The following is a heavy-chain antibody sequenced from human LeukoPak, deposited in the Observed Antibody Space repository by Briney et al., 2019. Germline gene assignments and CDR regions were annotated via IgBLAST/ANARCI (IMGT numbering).Heavy chain of an antibody. J-gene: IGHJ4*02. CDR1: GFTFSSYA. Sequence: GRSLRLSCAASGFTFSSYAMHWVRQAPGKGLEWVAVISYDGSNKYYADSVKGRFTISRDNSKNTLYLQKNSLRAEDTAVYYCAGNRWLQRYYFDYWGQGTLVTVSS. CDR2: ISYDGSNK. V-gene: IGHV3-30-3*01. D-gene: IGHD5-24*01. CDR3: AGNRWLQRYYFDY.